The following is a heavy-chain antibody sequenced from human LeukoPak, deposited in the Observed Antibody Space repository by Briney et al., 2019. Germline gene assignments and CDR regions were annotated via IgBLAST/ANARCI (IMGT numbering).Heavy chain of an antibody. CDR3: AIGDY. Sequence: GGSLRLSCEASGFTFSNYGMNWVRQAPGKGLEWVSYISSSGSPIYYADSVKGRFTISRDNAANSLYLQMNSLRAEDTAVHYCAIGDYGGRGTLVTVS. J-gene: IGHJ4*02. CDR1: GFTFSNYG. V-gene: IGHV3-48*03. CDR2: ISSSGSPI.